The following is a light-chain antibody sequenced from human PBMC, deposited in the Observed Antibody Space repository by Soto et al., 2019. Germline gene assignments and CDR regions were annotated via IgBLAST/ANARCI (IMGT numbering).Light chain of an antibody. Sequence: QSVLSQSSSASASPGSSVKLTCTLSSGHSGYIIAWHQQQPGMAPRFLMRVERSGTYNKGSGVPGRFSGSSAGADRYLTTSLHQAEEEDYYYCETWDTNTRVFGGGTKVTVL. J-gene: IGLJ2*01. CDR1: SGHSGYI. V-gene: IGLV4-60*03. CDR2: VERSGTY. CDR3: ETWDTNTRV.